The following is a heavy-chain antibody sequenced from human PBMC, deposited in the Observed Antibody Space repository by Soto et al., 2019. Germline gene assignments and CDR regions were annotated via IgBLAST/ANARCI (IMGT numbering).Heavy chain of an antibody. CDR3: ARGYNNGPFDY. D-gene: IGHD2-8*01. V-gene: IGHV3-20*04. CDR2: INWNGDSR. Sequence: PGGSLRLSCVASGSNFEDYGMSWVRQVPGKGLEWVSGINWNGDSRGYVDSVKGRFTISRDNAKNSLYLQMNSLRAEDTAFYYCARGYNNGPFDYWGQGALVTVSS. CDR1: GSNFEDYG. J-gene: IGHJ4*02.